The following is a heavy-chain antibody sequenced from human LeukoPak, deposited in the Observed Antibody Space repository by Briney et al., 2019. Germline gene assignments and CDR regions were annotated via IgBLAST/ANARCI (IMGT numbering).Heavy chain of an antibody. J-gene: IGHJ5*02. V-gene: IGHV1-69*13. D-gene: IGHD2-2*01. Sequence: SVKVSCKASGGTFSSYAICWVRQAPGQGLEWMGGIIPIFGTANYAQKFQGRVTITADESTSTAYMELSSLRSEDTAVYYCAKTLGYCSSTSCSNLNWFDPWGQGTLVTVSS. CDR2: IIPIFGTA. CDR3: AKTLGYCSSTSCSNLNWFDP. CDR1: GGTFSSYA.